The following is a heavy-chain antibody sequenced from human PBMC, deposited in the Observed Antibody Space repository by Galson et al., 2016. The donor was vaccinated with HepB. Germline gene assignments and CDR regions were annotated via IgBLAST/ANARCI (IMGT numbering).Heavy chain of an antibody. Sequence: ETLSLTCTVSGDSISDYYWSWIRQPPGKGLEWIGYIYYTGSTNYNPSLKSRVAISVDTSKNQFSLKLSSVTAADTAVYFCARDRVWYFDLWGRGTLVTVSS. CDR3: ARDRVWYFDL. CDR1: GDSISDYY. D-gene: IGHD3-10*01. CDR2: IYYTGST. J-gene: IGHJ2*01. V-gene: IGHV4-59*01.